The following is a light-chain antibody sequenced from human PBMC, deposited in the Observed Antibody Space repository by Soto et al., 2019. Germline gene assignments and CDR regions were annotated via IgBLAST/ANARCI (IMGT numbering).Light chain of an antibody. CDR3: QQHGSSPPLT. CDR2: GAS. CDR1: QSVGSNS. V-gene: IGKV3-20*01. Sequence: EFVLTQSPGTLSLSPGERATLSCRASQSVGSNSLAWYQQKPGQAPRILIYGASTRATGIPDRFSGSGSRTDCTLTISRLEPEDFAVDCCQQHGSSPPLTFGGGAKVEIK. J-gene: IGKJ4*01.